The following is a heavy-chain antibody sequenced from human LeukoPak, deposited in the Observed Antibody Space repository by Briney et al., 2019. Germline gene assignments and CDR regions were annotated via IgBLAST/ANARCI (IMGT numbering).Heavy chain of an antibody. CDR1: GNSISSYY. CDR3: ASNYGSGSYWGYYYYYYMDV. V-gene: IGHV4-59*01. Sequence: SETLSLTCTVSGNSISSYYWSSIRHPPGKGLEWIGYIYYIGSTNYNPSLKSRVTISVDTSKNQFSLKLGSVTAADTAVYYCASNYGSGSYWGYYYYYYMDVWGKGTTVTVSS. CDR2: IYYIGST. J-gene: IGHJ6*03. D-gene: IGHD3-10*01.